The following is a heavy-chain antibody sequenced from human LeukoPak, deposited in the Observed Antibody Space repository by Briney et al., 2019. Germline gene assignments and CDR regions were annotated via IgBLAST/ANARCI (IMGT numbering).Heavy chain of an antibody. J-gene: IGHJ4*02. CDR1: GFTFDDYA. Sequence: PGGSLRLSCAASGFTFDDYAMHWVRQAPGKGLEWVSGISWNSGSIGYADSVKGRFTISRDNAKSSLYLQMNSLRAEDTALYYCAGGKYSSTLGTFDYWGQGTLVTVSS. CDR3: AGGKYSSTLGTFDY. D-gene: IGHD6-13*01. CDR2: ISWNSGSI. V-gene: IGHV3-9*01.